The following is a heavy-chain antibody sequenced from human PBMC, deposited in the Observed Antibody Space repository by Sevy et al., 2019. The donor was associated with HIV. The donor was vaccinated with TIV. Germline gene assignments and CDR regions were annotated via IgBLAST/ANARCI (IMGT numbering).Heavy chain of an antibody. CDR3: AREQLSYYYYSMDV. CDR1: GFTFISYW. D-gene: IGHD1-1*01. Sequence: GGSLRLSCLASGFTFISYWMSWVRKAPGKGREWVANIKQDESEKYSLDSVKGRFTISRDNAKNSLYLQMNSLRAEDTAVYYCAREQLSYYYYSMDVWGQGTTVTVSS. J-gene: IGHJ6*02. V-gene: IGHV3-7*01. CDR2: IKQDESEK.